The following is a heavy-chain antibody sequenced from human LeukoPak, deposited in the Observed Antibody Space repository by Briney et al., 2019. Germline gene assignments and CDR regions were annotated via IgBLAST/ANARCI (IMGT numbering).Heavy chain of an antibody. CDR3: ARDSRQWLVGGFDY. CDR2: IYTSGST. J-gene: IGHJ4*02. CDR1: GGSISSYY. Sequence: PSETLSLTCTVSGGSISSYYWSWIRQPAGKGLEWIGRIYTSGSTNYNPSLKSRVTISVDKSKNQFSLKLSSVTAADTAVYCCARDSRQWLVGGFDYWGQGTLVTVSS. V-gene: IGHV4-4*07. D-gene: IGHD6-19*01.